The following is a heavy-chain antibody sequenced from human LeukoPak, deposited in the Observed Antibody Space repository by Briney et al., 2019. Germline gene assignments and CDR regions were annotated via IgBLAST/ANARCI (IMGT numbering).Heavy chain of an antibody. J-gene: IGHJ4*02. CDR1: GVSVIRHY. CDR3: ARDGEGDEGWDY. D-gene: IGHD2-15*01. Sequence: PSETLSLTCSVSGVSVIRHYWGWIRQPPGKGLEWLGHISYSGSTNYNPSLKSRVTMSLDTSKNRFSLNLNSVTTADTAVYFCARDGEGDEGWDYWGQGTLVTVSS. V-gene: IGHV4-59*02. CDR2: ISYSGST.